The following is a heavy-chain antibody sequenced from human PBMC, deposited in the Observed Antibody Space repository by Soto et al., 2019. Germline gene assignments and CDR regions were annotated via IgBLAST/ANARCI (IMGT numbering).Heavy chain of an antibody. J-gene: IGHJ4*02. Sequence: TGGSLRLSCVASGLTFSSHWVHWVRQAPGKGLVWVSGINSDGSTTAYADSVKGRFTISRDNAKNMLYLQMNSLRTEDTAVYYCARAASGRTMTLDYRAQRTPVTGSS. D-gene: IGHD6-19*01. V-gene: IGHV3-74*01. CDR1: GLTFSSHW. CDR2: INSDGSTT. CDR3: ARAASGRTMTLDY.